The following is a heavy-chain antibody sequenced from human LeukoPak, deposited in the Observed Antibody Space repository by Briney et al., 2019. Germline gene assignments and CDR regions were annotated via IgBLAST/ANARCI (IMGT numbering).Heavy chain of an antibody. CDR3: ARVRSGSFVE. V-gene: IGHV6-1*01. J-gene: IGHJ4*02. Sequence: SQTLSLTCAISGDSVSSNLVTWNWIRQSPSRGLEWLGRTYYRSEWSYDYGESVKSRLTINPDTSKNQFSLQLTSVTPEDTAVYYCARVRSGSFVEWGQGTLVTVSS. D-gene: IGHD3-22*01. CDR2: TYYRSEWSY. CDR1: GDSVSSNLVT.